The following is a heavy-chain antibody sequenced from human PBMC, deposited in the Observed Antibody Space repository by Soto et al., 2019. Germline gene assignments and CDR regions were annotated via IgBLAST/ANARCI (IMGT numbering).Heavy chain of an antibody. D-gene: IGHD3-22*01. CDR3: ARLNYYDSSGSNFDY. J-gene: IGHJ4*02. Sequence: SETLSLTCTVSGGSFTSSAYYWSWIRQLPGKGLEWIGDIFHTGTTNYNPSLKSRVTISVERSENQLSLKLTSVTAADTAVYFCARLNYYDSSGSNFDYWGQGTLVTVSS. CDR2: IFHTGTT. CDR1: GGSFTSSAYY. V-gene: IGHV4-39*01.